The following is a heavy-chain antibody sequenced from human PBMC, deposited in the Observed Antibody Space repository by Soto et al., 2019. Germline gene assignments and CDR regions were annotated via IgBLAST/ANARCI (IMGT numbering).Heavy chain of an antibody. CDR2: ISGGGGST. D-gene: IGHD2-2*01. Sequence: GGSLRLSCAASGFTFSSYAMNWVRQAPGKGLEWVSRISGGGGSTYYGDSVKGRFTISRDNSKNTVYLQMDSLRAEDTAVYYCAKDGSSTVVAMKYYFDYWGLGTLVTVAS. CDR3: AKDGSSTVVAMKYYFDY. V-gene: IGHV3-23*01. CDR1: GFTFSSYA. J-gene: IGHJ4*02.